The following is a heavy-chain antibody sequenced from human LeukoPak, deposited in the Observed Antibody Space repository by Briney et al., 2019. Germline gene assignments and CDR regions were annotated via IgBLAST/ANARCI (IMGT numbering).Heavy chain of an antibody. CDR1: GGSVSSGDYY. Sequence: SQTLSLTCTVSGGSVSSGDYYWSWIRHHPGKGLEWIGYIYYSGSTYYNPSLKSRVTISVDTSKNQFSLELSSVTAADTAVYYCARGRSRTYYGSGSFSATYFDYWGQGTLVAVSS. CDR2: IYYSGST. J-gene: IGHJ4*02. D-gene: IGHD3-10*01. CDR3: ARGRSRTYYGSGSFSATYFDY. V-gene: IGHV4-31*03.